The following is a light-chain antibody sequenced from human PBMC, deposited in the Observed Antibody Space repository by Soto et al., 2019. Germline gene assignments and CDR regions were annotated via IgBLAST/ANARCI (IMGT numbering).Light chain of an antibody. CDR3: TSYAGGNNV. Sequence: QSVLTQPPSASGSPGQSVSISCTGTSSDVGGYNYVSWYQQHPGTVPKIIIYEVNKRPSGVPDRFSGSKSGNTASLTVTGLQAEDEADYYCTSYAGGNNVFGTGTKLTVL. V-gene: IGLV2-8*01. J-gene: IGLJ1*01. CDR1: SSDVGGYNY. CDR2: EVN.